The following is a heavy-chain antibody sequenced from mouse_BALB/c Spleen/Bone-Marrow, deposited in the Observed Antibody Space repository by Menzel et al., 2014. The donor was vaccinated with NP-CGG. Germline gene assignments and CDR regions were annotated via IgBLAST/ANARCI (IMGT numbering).Heavy chain of an antibody. Sequence: VQVVESGAELVKPGASVKMSCKASGYTFTSYWMHWVKQRPGQGLEWIGVIDPSDSYTSCNQKFKGKATLTVDTSSSTAYMQLSSLTSEDSAVYYCTRSGYGNYYAMDYWGQGTSVTVSS. CDR2: IDPSDSYT. CDR1: GYTFTSYW. J-gene: IGHJ4*01. CDR3: TRSGYGNYYAMDY. V-gene: IGHV1S127*01. D-gene: IGHD3-2*02.